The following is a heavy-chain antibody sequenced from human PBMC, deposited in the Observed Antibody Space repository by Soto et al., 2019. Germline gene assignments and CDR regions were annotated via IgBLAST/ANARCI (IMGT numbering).Heavy chain of an antibody. J-gene: IGHJ4*02. CDR1: GYSFTIYW. V-gene: IGHV5-10-1*01. D-gene: IGHD3-22*01. CDR2: IDPSDSQT. Sequence: GESLKISCKGSGYSFTIYWITWVRQKPGKGLEWMGRIDPSDSQTYYSPSFRGHVTISVTKSITTVFLQWSSLRASDTAMYYCARQIYDSDTGPNFQYYFDSWGQGTPVTVSS. CDR3: ARQIYDSDTGPNFQYYFDS.